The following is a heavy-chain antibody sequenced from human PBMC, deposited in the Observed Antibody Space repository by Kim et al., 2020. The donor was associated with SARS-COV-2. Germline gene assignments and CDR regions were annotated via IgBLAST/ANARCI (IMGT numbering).Heavy chain of an antibody. CDR3: ARENYAEKVGWS. D-gene: IGHD3-3*01. CDR2: INHSGTT. J-gene: IGHJ5*02. CDR1: GGSFSGYY. V-gene: IGHV4-34*01. Sequence: SETLSLTCAVYGGSFSGYYWNWIRQPPGKGLEWLGEINHSGTTNYNPSLKSRVTISVDTSKNQFSLKLSSVTAADTALYYCARENYAEKVGWSWGQGSLVTVSS.